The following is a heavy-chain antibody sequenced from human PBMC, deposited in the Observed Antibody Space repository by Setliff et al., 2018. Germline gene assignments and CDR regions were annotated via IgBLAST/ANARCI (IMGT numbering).Heavy chain of an antibody. CDR2: INPIFGTA. J-gene: IGHJ4*02. Sequence: SVKVSCKTSGGTFSTFGIHWVRQAPGQGLVWMGGINPIFGTAHYAQKFQGRVTITADESTSTAYMELSSLRSDDTAVYYCARSWRAGALNHFDYWGQGSQVTVSS. CDR1: GGTFSTFG. V-gene: IGHV1-69*13. D-gene: IGHD3-3*01. CDR3: ARSWRAGALNHFDY.